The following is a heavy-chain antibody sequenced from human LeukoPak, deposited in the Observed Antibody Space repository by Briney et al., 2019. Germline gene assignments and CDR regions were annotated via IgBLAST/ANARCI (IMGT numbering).Heavy chain of an antibody. CDR2: ISSSSSFI. Sequence: RGSLRLSCAASGFTFSNYAMNWVRQAPGKGLEWVSSISSSSSFIYYADSVKGRFTISRDNAKNSLYLQMNSLRAEDTAVYYCARDPPLGSCSTISCPHLDYWGQGTLVTVSS. CDR1: GFTFSNYA. CDR3: ARDPPLGSCSTISCPHLDY. J-gene: IGHJ4*02. D-gene: IGHD2-2*01. V-gene: IGHV3-21*01.